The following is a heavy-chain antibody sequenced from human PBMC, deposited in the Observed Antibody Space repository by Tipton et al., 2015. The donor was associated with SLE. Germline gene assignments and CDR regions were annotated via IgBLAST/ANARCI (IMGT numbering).Heavy chain of an antibody. V-gene: IGHV1-18*01. Sequence: QSGPEVKKPGASVKVSCKASGYTFTSYGINWVRQAPGRGLEWMGWISAYNGNTNYAQKLQGRVTMTTDTSTSTAYMELRSLRSDDTAVYYCGKTVGATTAFDIWGQGTMVTVSS. CDR3: GKTVGATTAFDI. D-gene: IGHD1-26*01. CDR2: ISAYNGNT. J-gene: IGHJ3*02. CDR1: GYTFTSYG.